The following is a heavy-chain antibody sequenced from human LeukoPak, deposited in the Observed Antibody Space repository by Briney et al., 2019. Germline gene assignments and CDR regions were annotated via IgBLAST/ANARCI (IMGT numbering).Heavy chain of an antibody. Sequence: GGSLRLSCAASGFTFSSYSMNWVRQAPGKGLEWVSYISSSSSTIYYADSVKGRFTISRDNAKNSLYLQMNSLRAEDTAVYYCARDSPHYCSSTSCYTGGVDYLGPGNPVTGPS. V-gene: IGHV3-48*01. CDR3: ARDSPHYCSSTSCYTGGVDY. J-gene: IGHJ4*02. CDR2: ISSSSSTI. D-gene: IGHD2-2*02. CDR1: GFTFSSYS.